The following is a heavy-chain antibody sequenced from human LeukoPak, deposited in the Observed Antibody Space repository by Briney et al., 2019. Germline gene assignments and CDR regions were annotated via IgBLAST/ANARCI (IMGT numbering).Heavy chain of an antibody. D-gene: IGHD3-22*01. Sequence: ASVKVSCKASGYSFTSYGISWVRQAPGQGLEWMGWISAYNGNTNYAQKLQGRVTMTTDTSMSTAYMELRSLRSDDTAVYYCARGAHYDSSGYFGYWGQGTLVTVSS. CDR1: GYSFTSYG. V-gene: IGHV1-18*01. CDR2: ISAYNGNT. J-gene: IGHJ4*02. CDR3: ARGAHYDSSGYFGY.